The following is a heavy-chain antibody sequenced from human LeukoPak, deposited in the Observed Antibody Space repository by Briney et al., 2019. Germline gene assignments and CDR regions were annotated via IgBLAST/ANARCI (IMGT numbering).Heavy chain of an antibody. Sequence: SETLSLTCTDSGGSISSGSYYWGSIRQPPGKGLTWIGSIYYTGSTYYNPSFKSRITISVDTSKNQFSLKVISVTAADTAVYYCARFLAGTRHFHFYYYMDVWGKGTTVTISS. D-gene: IGHD3-9*01. J-gene: IGHJ6*03. CDR1: GGSISSGSYY. V-gene: IGHV4-39*01. CDR2: IYYTGST. CDR3: ARFLAGTRHFHFYYYMDV.